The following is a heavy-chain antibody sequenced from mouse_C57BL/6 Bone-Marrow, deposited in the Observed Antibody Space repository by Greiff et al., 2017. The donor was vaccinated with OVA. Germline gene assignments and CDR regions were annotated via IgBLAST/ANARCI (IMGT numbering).Heavy chain of an antibody. CDR3: ARVSTDYSMDY. CDR2: INPNNGGT. V-gene: IGHV1-26*01. D-gene: IGHD6-2*01. Sequence: VQLQQSGPELVKPGASVKISCKASGYTFNDYYMNWVKQSPGQSLEWIGDINPNNGGTSYNQKFKGKATLTVDKSSSTAYMELRSLPSEDSAGYYCARVSTDYSMDYWGQGTAVTGSS. J-gene: IGHJ4*01. CDR1: GYTFNDYY.